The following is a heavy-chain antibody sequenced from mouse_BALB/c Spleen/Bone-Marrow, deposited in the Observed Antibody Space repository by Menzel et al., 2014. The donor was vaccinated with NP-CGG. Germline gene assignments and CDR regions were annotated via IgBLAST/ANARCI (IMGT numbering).Heavy chain of an antibody. J-gene: IGHJ2*01. CDR2: ISYSGNA. CDR1: GDSITSGY. V-gene: IGHV3-8*02. Sequence: EVKVVDSGPSLVKPSQTLSLTCSVTGDSITSGYWNWIRKFPGNTLEYMGYISYSGNAYSNPSLQSRISLTRDTSKNXYYLHLNSVTTEGTATYFCARGNGYHFDYWGQGTTLTVSS. D-gene: IGHD1-2*01. CDR3: ARGNGYHFDY.